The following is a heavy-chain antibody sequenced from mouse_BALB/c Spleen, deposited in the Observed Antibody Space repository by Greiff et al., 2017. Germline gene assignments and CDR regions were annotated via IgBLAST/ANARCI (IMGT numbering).Heavy chain of an antibody. CDR3: ARIYGSYFDY. CDR1: GFTFSDYG. V-gene: IGHV5-15*02. CDR2: ISNLAYSI. Sequence: EVQGVESGGGLVQPGGSRKLSCAASGFTFSDYGMAWVRQAPGKGPEWVAFISNLAYSIYYADTVTGRFTISRENAKNTLYLEMSSLRSEDTAMYYCARIYGSYFDYWGQGTTLTVSS. D-gene: IGHD1-1*01. J-gene: IGHJ2*01.